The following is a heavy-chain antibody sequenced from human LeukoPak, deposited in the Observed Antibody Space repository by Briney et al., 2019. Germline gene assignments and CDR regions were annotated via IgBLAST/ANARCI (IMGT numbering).Heavy chain of an antibody. CDR2: ISSSGSYI. CDR1: GFTFNSYT. CDR3: ARDYYDSSGFAGADAFDI. J-gene: IGHJ3*02. D-gene: IGHD3-22*01. V-gene: IGHV3-21*01. Sequence: PGGSLRLSCTASGFTFNSYTMNWVRQAPGKGLEWVSSISSSGSYIYYTDSVKGRFTISRDNAKNSLYLQMNSLGAEDTAVYYCARDYYDSSGFAGADAFDIWGQGTVVTVSS.